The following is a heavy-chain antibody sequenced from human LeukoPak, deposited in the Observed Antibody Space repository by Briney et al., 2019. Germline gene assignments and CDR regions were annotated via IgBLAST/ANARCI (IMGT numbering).Heavy chain of an antibody. CDR3: ARHLVEAPILDY. D-gene: IGHD1-26*01. V-gene: IGHV4-34*01. CDR1: GGSLSGHY. J-gene: IGHJ4*02. CDR2: INHSGST. Sequence: SETLSLTCAVYGGSLSGHYWSWIRQPPGKGLEWIGEINHSGSTNYNPSLKSRVTISVDTSKNQFSLKLTSVTAADTAVYYCARHLVEAPILDYWGQGTLVTVSS.